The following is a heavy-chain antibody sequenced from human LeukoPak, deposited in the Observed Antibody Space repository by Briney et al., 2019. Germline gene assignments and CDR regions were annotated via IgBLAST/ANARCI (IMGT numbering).Heavy chain of an antibody. V-gene: IGHV1-46*03. CDR3: ARDLGEMPNY. J-gene: IGHJ4*02. D-gene: IGHD5-24*01. CDR1: GYTFTRYY. CDR2: IDPSGGST. Sequence: GASVKVSCKASGYTFTRYYMHWVRPAPGQGLEWMGIIDPSGGSTRYAQNFQGGVTKTRDAATSTVYLELSSLRSEDTAVYYCARDLGEMPNYWGQGTLVTVSS.